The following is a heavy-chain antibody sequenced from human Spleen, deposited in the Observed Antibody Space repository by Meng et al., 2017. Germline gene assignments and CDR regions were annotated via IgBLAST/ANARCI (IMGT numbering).Heavy chain of an antibody. V-gene: IGHV4-4*02. Sequence: QVQVQEPGPGLVKPSGTLSLTCAVSGGSISSSNWWSWVRQPPGKGLEWIGEINHSGSTNYNPSLESRATISVDTSQNNLSLKLSSVTAADSAVYYCARLILDSSGYYYIMDYWGQGTLVTVSS. CDR3: ARLILDSSGYYYIMDY. D-gene: IGHD3-22*01. CDR1: GGSISSSNW. CDR2: INHSGST. J-gene: IGHJ4*02.